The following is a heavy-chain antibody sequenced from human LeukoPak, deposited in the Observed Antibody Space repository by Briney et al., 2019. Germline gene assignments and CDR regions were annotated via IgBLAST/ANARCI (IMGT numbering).Heavy chain of an antibody. CDR2: INPSGGST. CDR1: GYTFTSYY. D-gene: IGHD3-22*01. Sequence: ASVKVSCKASGYTFTSYYMHWVRQAPGQGLEWMGIINPSGGSTSYAQKFQGRVTMTRDTSTSTVYMELSSLRSEDTAVYYCASNGELFSSGYFGDAFDIWGQGTMVTVSS. J-gene: IGHJ3*02. V-gene: IGHV1-46*01. CDR3: ASNGELFSSGYFGDAFDI.